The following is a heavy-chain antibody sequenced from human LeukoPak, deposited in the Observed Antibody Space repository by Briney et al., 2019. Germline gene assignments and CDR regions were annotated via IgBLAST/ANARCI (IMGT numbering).Heavy chain of an antibody. J-gene: IGHJ4*02. CDR1: GGSISSYY. V-gene: IGHV4-4*07. CDR2: IYTSGST. D-gene: IGHD3-3*01. CDR3: ARESFGRHYDFWSGYFYYFDY. Sequence: SETLSLTCTVSGGSISSYYWSWIRQPAGKGLEWIGRIYTSGSTNYNPSLKSRVTMPVDTSKNQFSLKLSSVTAADTAVYYCARESFGRHYDFWSGYFYYFDYWGQGTLVTVSS.